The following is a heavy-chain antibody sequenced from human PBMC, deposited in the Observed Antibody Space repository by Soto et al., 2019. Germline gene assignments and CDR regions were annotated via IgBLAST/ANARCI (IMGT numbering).Heavy chain of an antibody. CDR3: ARDYSKYSSSCFDY. CDR1: GFTFSSYG. CDR2: IWYDGSNK. D-gene: IGHD6-6*01. Sequence: GGSLRLSCAASGFTFSSYGMHWVLQAPGKGLEWVAVIWYDGSNKYYADSVKGRFTISRDNSKNTLYLQMNSLRAEDTAVYYCARDYSKYSSSCFDYWGQGTMVTVYS. J-gene: IGHJ4*02. V-gene: IGHV3-33*01.